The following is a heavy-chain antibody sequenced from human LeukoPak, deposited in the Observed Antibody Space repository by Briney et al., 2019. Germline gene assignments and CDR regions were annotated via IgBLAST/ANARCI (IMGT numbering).Heavy chain of an antibody. V-gene: IGHV1-18*01. Sequence: EASVKVSCKASGYTFTSYGISWVRQAPGQGLEWMGWISGYNGNTNYAQKLQGRVTMTTDTSTSTAYMELRSLRSDDTAVYYCARGGRVYCSSTSCYTDWFDPWGQGTLVTVSS. J-gene: IGHJ5*02. CDR1: GYTFTSYG. CDR2: ISGYNGNT. D-gene: IGHD2-2*02. CDR3: ARGGRVYCSSTSCYTDWFDP.